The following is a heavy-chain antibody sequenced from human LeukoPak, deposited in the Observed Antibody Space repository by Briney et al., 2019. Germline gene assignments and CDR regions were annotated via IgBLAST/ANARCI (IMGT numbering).Heavy chain of an antibody. CDR2: IYYSGST. Sequence: SETLSLTCTVPVGSTSSSRHYSGWIRQPPGKGLEWIGSIYYSGSTYYNPSLKSRVTISVDTSKNQFSLKLSSVTAADTAMYYCASGSYYVTYYWGQGTLVTVSS. D-gene: IGHD1-26*01. CDR3: ASGSYYVTYY. V-gene: IGHV4-39*01. J-gene: IGHJ4*02. CDR1: VGSTSSSRHY.